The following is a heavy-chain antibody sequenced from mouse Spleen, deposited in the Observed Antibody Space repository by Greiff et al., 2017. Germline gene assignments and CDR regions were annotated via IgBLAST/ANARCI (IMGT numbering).Heavy chain of an antibody. Sequence: QVQLQQPGAELVKPGASVKLSCKASGYTFTSYWMHWVKQRPGRGLEWIGRIDPNSGGTKYNEKFKSKATLTVDKPSSTAYMQLSSLTSEDSAVYYCARGGFITTVVAPYYYAMDYWGQGTSVTVSS. CDR2: IDPNSGGT. D-gene: IGHD1-1*01. CDR3: ARGGFITTVVAPYYYAMDY. V-gene: IGHV1-72*01. CDR1: GYTFTSYW. J-gene: IGHJ4*01.